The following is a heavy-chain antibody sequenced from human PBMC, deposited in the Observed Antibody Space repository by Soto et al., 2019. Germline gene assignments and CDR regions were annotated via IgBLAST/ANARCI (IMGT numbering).Heavy chain of an antibody. CDR2: INPNSGGT. CDR1: GYTFTGYY. D-gene: IGHD5-18*01. V-gene: IGHV1-2*02. CDR3: ARVFGYSYGYAIDY. Sequence: QVQLVQSGAEVKKPGASVKVSCKASGYTFTGYYMHWVRQAPGQGLEWMGWINPNSGGTNYAQKFQGRVTMTRDTCISTAYMELSTLRSDDTAVYYCARVFGYSYGYAIDYWGQGTLVTVSS. J-gene: IGHJ4*02.